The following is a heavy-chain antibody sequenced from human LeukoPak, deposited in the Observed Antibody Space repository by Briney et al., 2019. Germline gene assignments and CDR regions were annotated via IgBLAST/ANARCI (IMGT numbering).Heavy chain of an antibody. CDR3: ARDPGGTWGFDY. CDR2: ISIYSGNT. CDR1: GYTFTSHS. Sequence: ASVKVSCKASGYTFTSHSLSWARQAPGQGLEWMGWISIYSGNTNYAQKFQDRISMTTDTSTNTAYMELRSLKSDDTAVYYCARDPGGTWGFDYWGQGALVTVSS. V-gene: IGHV1-18*01. D-gene: IGHD7-27*01. J-gene: IGHJ4*02.